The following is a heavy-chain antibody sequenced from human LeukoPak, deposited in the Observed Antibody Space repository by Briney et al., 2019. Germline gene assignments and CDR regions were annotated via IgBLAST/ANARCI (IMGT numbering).Heavy chain of an antibody. V-gene: IGHV4-59*01. CDR1: GVSISNYY. Sequence: PSETLSPTCSVSGVSISNYYWSWIRQPPGKGLEWIGNIYYSGSTNYNPSLKSRVSISVDTSNNQFSLNLASVTAADTAVYYCARQPINYDSWFDPWGQGTLVTVSS. D-gene: IGHD3-3*01. CDR2: IYYSGST. J-gene: IGHJ5*02. CDR3: ARQPINYDSWFDP.